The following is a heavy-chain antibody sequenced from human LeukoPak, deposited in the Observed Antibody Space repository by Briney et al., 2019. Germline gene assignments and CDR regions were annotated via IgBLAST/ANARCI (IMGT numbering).Heavy chain of an antibody. CDR2: IYPGDSDT. CDR1: GYTFTSYW. J-gene: IGHJ6*03. Sequence: GESLKISCEGSGYTFTSYWIVWVRQMPGKGLEWMGIIYPGDSDTRYSPSLQGQVTISADKSISTAYLQWSSLKASDTAMYYCARRGYSYGPGGYYYYMDVWGKGTTVTVSS. CDR3: ARRGYSYGPGGYYYYMDV. V-gene: IGHV5-51*01. D-gene: IGHD5-18*01.